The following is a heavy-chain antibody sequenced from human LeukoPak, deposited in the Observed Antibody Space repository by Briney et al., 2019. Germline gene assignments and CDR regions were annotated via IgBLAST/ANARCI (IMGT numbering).Heavy chain of an antibody. CDR3: ASSSWYYFDY. D-gene: IGHD6-13*01. CDR2: ISGSGGST. V-gene: IGHV3-23*01. J-gene: IGHJ4*02. CDR1: GFSFSSYA. Sequence: GGSLRLSCAASGFSFSSYAMSWVRQAPGKGLEWVSAISGSGGSTYYADSVKGRFTISRDNSKNTLYLQMNSLRAEDTADYYCASSSWYYFDYWGQGTLATVSS.